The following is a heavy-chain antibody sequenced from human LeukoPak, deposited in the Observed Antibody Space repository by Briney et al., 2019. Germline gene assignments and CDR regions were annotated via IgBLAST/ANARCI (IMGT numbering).Heavy chain of an antibody. CDR3: ASGGVVGPSTYWFYDL. CDR2: IRQDGNEK. D-gene: IGHD1-26*01. V-gene: IGHV3-7*01. Sequence: GGPLRLSCEASGFTFSRNWMTWVRQAPGKGLEWVANIRQDGNEKYYVDSVKGRFTISRDNAKNSLYLQMNSLRAEDTAVYYCASGGVVGPSTYWFYDLWGRGTRVTVSS. CDR1: GFTFSRNW. J-gene: IGHJ2*01.